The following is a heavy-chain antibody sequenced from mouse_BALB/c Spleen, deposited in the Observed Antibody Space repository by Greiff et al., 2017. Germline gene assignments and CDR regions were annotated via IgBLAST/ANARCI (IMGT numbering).Heavy chain of an antibody. CDR2: ISSGGSYT. J-gene: IGHJ3*01. CDR1: GFTFSSYG. D-gene: IGHD1-2*01. CDR3: ARSLTFAY. V-gene: IGHV5-6*01. Sequence: EVKLMESGGDLVKPGGSLKLSCAASGFTFSSYGMSWVRQTPDKRLEWVATISSGGSYTYYPDSVKGRFTISRDNAKNTLYLQMSSLKSEDTAMYYCARSLTFAYWGQGTLVTVSA.